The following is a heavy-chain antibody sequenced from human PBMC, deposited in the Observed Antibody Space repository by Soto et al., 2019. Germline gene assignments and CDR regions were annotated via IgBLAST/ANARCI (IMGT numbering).Heavy chain of an antibody. CDR1: GNSFTRSL. CDR3: ARREFGGDGFDI. V-gene: IGHV5-51*01. CDR2: IYPADSDT. Sequence: GESLKISFQGSGNSFTRSLIGWVRQMPGKGLECMGIIYPADSDTRYSPSIQGQVTISADKSTSTAYLQWSSLKASDTAIYFCARREFGGDGFDIWGQGTMVTVSS. J-gene: IGHJ3*02. D-gene: IGHD2-15*01.